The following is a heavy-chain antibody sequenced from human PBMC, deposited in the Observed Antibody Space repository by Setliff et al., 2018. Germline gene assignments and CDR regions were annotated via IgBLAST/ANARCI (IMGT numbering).Heavy chain of an antibody. Sequence: SSETLSLTCTVSGDSITSGTYYWGWIRQPPGKGLEWIGRIHYRGTTYSNVSLASRLTISVDTSKNQFSLQLTSVTVADTAVYHCARTGTYRYLDSWGQGTRVTVSS. V-gene: IGHV4-39*01. J-gene: IGHJ4*02. D-gene: IGHD1-1*01. CDR1: GDSITSGTYY. CDR3: ARTGTYRYLDS. CDR2: IHYRGTT.